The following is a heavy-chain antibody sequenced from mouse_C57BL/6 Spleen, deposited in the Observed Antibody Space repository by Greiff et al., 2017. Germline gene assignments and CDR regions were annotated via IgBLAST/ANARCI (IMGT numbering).Heavy chain of an antibody. D-gene: IGHD2-4*01. V-gene: IGHV1-53*01. CDR2: INPSNGGT. Sequence: QVQLKQPGTELVKPGASVKLSCQASGYTFTSYWMHWVKQRPGPGLEWIGNINPSNGGTNYNEKFKSKATLTVDKSSSTAYMQLSSLTSEDSAVYYCARGGYYDHYFDYWGQGTTLTVAS. CDR1: GYTFTSYW. CDR3: ARGGYYDHYFDY. J-gene: IGHJ2*01.